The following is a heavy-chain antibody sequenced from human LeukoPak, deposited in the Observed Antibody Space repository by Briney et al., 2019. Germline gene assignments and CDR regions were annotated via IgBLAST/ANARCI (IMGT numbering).Heavy chain of an antibody. CDR1: GYTFSNYG. D-gene: IGHD3-22*01. CDR3: ARDHSSGYHDY. V-gene: IGHV3-30*03. J-gene: IGHJ4*02. CDR2: ISHDGSNK. Sequence: GGSLTLSCAASGYTFSNYGVHWVRQAPGKGLEWVAVISHDGSNKYYADSVKGRFTISRDNSKNTLYLQMNSLRVEDTAGYYCARDHSSGYHDYWGQGTLVTVSS.